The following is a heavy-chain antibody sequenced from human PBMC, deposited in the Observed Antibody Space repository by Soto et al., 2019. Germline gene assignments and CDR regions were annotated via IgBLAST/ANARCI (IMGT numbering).Heavy chain of an antibody. D-gene: IGHD1-26*01. V-gene: IGHV3-33*08. J-gene: IGHJ4*02. CDR1: GFTFSSYG. CDR3: ARDYSGSYFDY. Sequence: GGSLRLSCAASGFTFSSYGMHWVRQAPGKGLEWVAVIWYDGSNKYYADSVKGRFTISRDNSKNTLYLQMNSLRAEDTAVYDCARDYSGSYFDYWGQGTLVTVSS. CDR2: IWYDGSNK.